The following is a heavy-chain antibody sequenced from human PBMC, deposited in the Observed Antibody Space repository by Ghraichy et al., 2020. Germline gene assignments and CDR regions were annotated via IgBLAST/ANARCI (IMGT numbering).Heavy chain of an antibody. CDR2: ISSSSTI. CDR3: ARELSLSYW. CDR1: GFTFSSYS. V-gene: IGHV3-48*02. Sequence: GGSLRLSCAASGFTFSSYSMNWVRQAPGKGLEWVSYISSSSTIYYADSVKGRFTISRDNAKNSLYLQMNSLRDEDTAVYYCARELSLSYWWGQGTLVTVSS. D-gene: IGHD2-8*02. J-gene: IGHJ4*02.